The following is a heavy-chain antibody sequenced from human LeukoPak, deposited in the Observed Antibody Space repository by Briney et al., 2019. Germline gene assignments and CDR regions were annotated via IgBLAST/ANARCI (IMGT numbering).Heavy chain of an antibody. J-gene: IGHJ3*02. CDR3: ARVSKAAIFGVVTIDAFDI. CDR2: INPNTGGT. Sequence: ASVKVSCKASGYTFTGHYMHWVRQASGQGLEWMGWINPNTGGTKYAQKFQGRVAMTRDTSISTAYMELSRLRSDDTAVYYCARVSKAAIFGVVTIDAFDIWGQGTMVTVSS. V-gene: IGHV1-2*02. D-gene: IGHD3-3*01. CDR1: GYTFTGHY.